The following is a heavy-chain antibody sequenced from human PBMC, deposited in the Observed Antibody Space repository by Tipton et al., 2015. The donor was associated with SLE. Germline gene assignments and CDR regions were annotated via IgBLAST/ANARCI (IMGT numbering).Heavy chain of an antibody. CDR3: AGVSRDAFEI. V-gene: IGHV4-34*01. D-gene: IGHD5/OR15-5a*01. CDR2: INHRGST. CDR1: GDSLSGHY. J-gene: IGHJ3*02. Sequence: TLSLTCDVYGDSLSGHYWSWIRQPPGKGLEWIGQINHRGSTDYNPSLKSRVTLAVDTSKDQFSLKLSSVTAADTAVYYCAGVSRDAFEIWGQGTMVTVSS.